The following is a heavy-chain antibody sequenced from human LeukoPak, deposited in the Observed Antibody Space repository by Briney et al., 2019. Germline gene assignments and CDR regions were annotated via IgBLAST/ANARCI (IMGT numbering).Heavy chain of an antibody. D-gene: IGHD4-23*01. V-gene: IGHV3-23*01. CDR1: GFTFSTYA. CDR2: VSGSGAGT. Sequence: GGSLRLSCAASGFTFSTYAMTWVRQAPGKGLEWVSAVSGSGAGTYYADSVKGRFTISRDNSKNTLYLQMNSLRAEDTAVYYCAKNRGVTPFYDYWGQGTLVTLSS. CDR3: AKNRGVTPFYDY. J-gene: IGHJ4*02.